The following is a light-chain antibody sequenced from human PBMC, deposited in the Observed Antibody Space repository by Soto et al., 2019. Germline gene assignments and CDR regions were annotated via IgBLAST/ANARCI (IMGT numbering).Light chain of an antibody. CDR3: QQYNNWPRT. CDR2: GAS. J-gene: IGKJ1*01. Sequence: EIVMTQSPATLSVSPGERATLSCRASQSVSSNLAWYQQKPGQAPRLLIYGASTRATDIPARFSGSGSGTEFTLTISSLQSGDFAVYYCQQYNNWPRTFVQGTKVDIK. V-gene: IGKV3-15*01. CDR1: QSVSSN.